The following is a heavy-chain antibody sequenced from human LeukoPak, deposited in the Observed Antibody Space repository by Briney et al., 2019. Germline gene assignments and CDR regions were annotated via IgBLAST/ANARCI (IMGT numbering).Heavy chain of an antibody. CDR3: AKDMRYCSGGSCPFDY. CDR2: ISWNSGSI. Sequence: GGSLRLSCAASGFTFNDYAMHWVRQAPGKGLEWVSGISWNSGSIGYADSVKGRFTISRDNAKNSLYLQMNSLRAEDTALYYCAKDMRYCSGGSCPFDYWGQGTLVTVSS. V-gene: IGHV3-9*01. D-gene: IGHD2-15*01. J-gene: IGHJ4*02. CDR1: GFTFNDYA.